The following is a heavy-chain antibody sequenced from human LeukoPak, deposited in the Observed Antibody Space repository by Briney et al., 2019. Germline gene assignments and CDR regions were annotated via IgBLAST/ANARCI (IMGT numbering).Heavy chain of an antibody. CDR3: ARGSYMVRGVIITTFDY. CDR2: ISTGGSSI. D-gene: IGHD3-10*01. J-gene: IGHJ4*02. CDR1: GFTFSSYS. Sequence: GGSLRLSCAASGFTFSSYSMNWVRQAPGKGLEWVSSISTGGSSIYYADSVKGRFTISRDNAKNSLYLQMNSLRAEDTAVYYCARGSYMVRGVIITTFDYWGQGTLVTVSS. V-gene: IGHV3-21*01.